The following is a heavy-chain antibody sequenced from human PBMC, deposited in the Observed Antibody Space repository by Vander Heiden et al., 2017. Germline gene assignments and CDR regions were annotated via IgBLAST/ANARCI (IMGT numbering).Heavy chain of an antibody. J-gene: IGHJ4*02. Sequence: QVQLVQSGAEVKKPGASVKVSCKASGYPFTGYYMHWVRQAPGQGLEWMGWINPNSGGTDYAQKFQGRVTMTRDTSISTAYMELSRLRSDDTAIYYCARDLNRVGAIDYWGQGTLVTVSS. CDR2: INPNSGGT. CDR1: GYPFTGYY. D-gene: IGHD1-26*01. V-gene: IGHV1-2*02. CDR3: ARDLNRVGAIDY.